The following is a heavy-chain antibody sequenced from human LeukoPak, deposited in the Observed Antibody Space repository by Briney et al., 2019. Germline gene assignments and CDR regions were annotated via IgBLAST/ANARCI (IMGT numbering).Heavy chain of an antibody. J-gene: IGHJ4*02. Sequence: GSLRLSCAASGFTFSSYEMNWVRQAPGKGLEWVSYISSSGSTIYYADSVKGRFTISRDNAKNSLYLQMNSLRAEDTAVYYCVSTFSSGWYYFDYWGQGTLVTVSS. CDR3: VSTFSSGWYYFDY. CDR2: ISSSGSTI. V-gene: IGHV3-48*03. CDR1: GFTFSSYE. D-gene: IGHD6-19*01.